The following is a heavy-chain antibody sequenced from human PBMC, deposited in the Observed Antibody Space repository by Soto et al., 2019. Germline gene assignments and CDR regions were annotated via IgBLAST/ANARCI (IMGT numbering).Heavy chain of an antibody. CDR3: ASEGEGSLIVA. Sequence: QVQLVQSGAEVKKPGSSVKVSCKASGGTFSSYTISWVRQAPGQGLEWMGRIIPILGIANYAQKFQGRVTITADNPTRTAYMELSSLRSEDTAVYYCASEGEGSLIVAWGQGTLVTVSS. V-gene: IGHV1-69*02. D-gene: IGHD3-10*01. J-gene: IGHJ4*02. CDR1: GGTFSSYT. CDR2: IIPILGIA.